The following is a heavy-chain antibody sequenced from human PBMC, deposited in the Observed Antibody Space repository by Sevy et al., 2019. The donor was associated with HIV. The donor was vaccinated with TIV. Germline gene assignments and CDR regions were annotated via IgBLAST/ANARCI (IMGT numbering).Heavy chain of an antibody. CDR1: GFTFSSYD. CDR2: IGTAGNT. Sequence: GGSLRLSCAASGFTFSSYDMHWVRQATGKGLEWVSAIGTAGNTYYPGAVKGRFTISRENAKNSLYLQMNSLRAEYTALYYCAKALYYYADYGMDVWGQGTTVTVSS. J-gene: IGHJ6*02. D-gene: IGHD3-10*01. CDR3: AKALYYYADYGMDV. V-gene: IGHV3-13*01.